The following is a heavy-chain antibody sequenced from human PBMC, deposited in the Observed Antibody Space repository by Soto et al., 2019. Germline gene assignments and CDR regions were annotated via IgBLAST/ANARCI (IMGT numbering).Heavy chain of an antibody. Sequence: QVQLVQSGAEVKKPGSSVKVSCKASGGTFSSYAISWVRQAPGQGLEWMGGIIPIFGTANYAQKFQGRVPITADESTSTAYMERSSLRSEDTAVYYCARGGWGGDCYSSPPWFDPWGQGTLVTVSS. J-gene: IGHJ5*02. CDR1: GGTFSSYA. CDR3: ARGGWGGDCYSSPPWFDP. V-gene: IGHV1-69*12. CDR2: IIPIFGTA. D-gene: IGHD2-21*02.